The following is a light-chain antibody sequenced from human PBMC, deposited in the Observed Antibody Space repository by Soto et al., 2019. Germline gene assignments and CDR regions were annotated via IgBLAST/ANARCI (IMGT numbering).Light chain of an antibody. CDR2: AAS. V-gene: IGKV1-5*01. J-gene: IGKJ1*01. Sequence: IHRTHSPSSLSASLGDIVTMTFRAFHYIGIYLNWYQQKPLKSPKLLIYAASSLHSGVPSRFSGSGSGTEFTLTISSLQPDDFATYYCQQYNSYSWTFGQGTKV. CDR3: QQYNSYSWT. CDR1: HYIGIY.